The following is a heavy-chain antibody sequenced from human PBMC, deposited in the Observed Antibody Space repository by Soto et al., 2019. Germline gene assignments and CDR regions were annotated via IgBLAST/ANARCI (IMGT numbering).Heavy chain of an antibody. Sequence: PSETLSLTCTVSGGSVSSGSYYWSWIRQPPGKGLEWIGYIYYSGSTNYNPSLKSRVTISVDTSKNQFSLKLSSVTAADTAVYYCARGIGYCSGGSCSFDYWGQGTLVTVSS. D-gene: IGHD2-15*01. V-gene: IGHV4-61*01. CDR1: GGSVSSGSYY. J-gene: IGHJ4*02. CDR2: IYYSGST. CDR3: ARGIGYCSGGSCSFDY.